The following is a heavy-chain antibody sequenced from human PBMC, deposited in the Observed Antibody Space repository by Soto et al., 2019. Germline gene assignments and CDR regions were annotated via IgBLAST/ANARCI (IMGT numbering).Heavy chain of an antibody. V-gene: IGHV1-18*01. J-gene: IGHJ4*02. CDR1: GYTFTSHG. D-gene: IGHD6-13*01. Sequence: ASVKVSCKASGYTFTSHGFSCVRQAPGQGPEWMGWISAYNGNTNYAQKFQGRVTMTTDTSTSTAYMELRSLRSDDTAVYYCARDEWQQLVLLVYWGQGTLVTVSS. CDR3: ARDEWQQLVLLVY. CDR2: ISAYNGNT.